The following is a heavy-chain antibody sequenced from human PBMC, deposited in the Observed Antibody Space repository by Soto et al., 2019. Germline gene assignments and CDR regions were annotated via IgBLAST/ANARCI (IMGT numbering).Heavy chain of an antibody. D-gene: IGHD2-15*01. CDR3: ARYCSGGSCYSGLFDP. J-gene: IGHJ5*02. CDR1: GYTFTSYG. CDR2: ISDYNGNT. Sequence: ASVKVSCKASGYTFTSYGISWVRQAPGQGLEWMGWISDYNGNTNYAQKLQGRVTMTTDTSTSTAYMELRSLRSDDTAVYYCARYCSGGSCYSGLFDPWGQGTLVTVSS. V-gene: IGHV1-18*01.